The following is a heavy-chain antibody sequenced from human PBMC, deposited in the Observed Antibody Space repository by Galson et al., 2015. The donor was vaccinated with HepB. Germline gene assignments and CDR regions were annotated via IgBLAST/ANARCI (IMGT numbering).Heavy chain of an antibody. CDR3: ARGLMVLGVFIRTYYYYGMDV. Sequence: LSLTCAVYGGSFSGYYWSWIRQPPGKGLEWIGEINHSGSTNYNPSLKSRVTISVDTSKNQFSLKLSSVSAADTAVYYCARGLMVLGVFIRTYYYYGMDVWGQGTTVTVSS. V-gene: IGHV4-34*01. CDR2: INHSGST. J-gene: IGHJ6*02. CDR1: GGSFSGYY. D-gene: IGHD3-3*01.